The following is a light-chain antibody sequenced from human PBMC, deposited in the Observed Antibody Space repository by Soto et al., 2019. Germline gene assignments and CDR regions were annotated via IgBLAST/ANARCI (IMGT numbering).Light chain of an antibody. Sequence: EIVLTQSPGTLSLSPGERATLSCRASHSVSSSYLAWYQQKPGQAPRLLIYGASSRATGIPDRFSGSVSGTDFTLTISRLEPEDFAVYYCQKYGSSPPITFGQGTRLEIK. CDR2: GAS. CDR1: HSVSSSY. V-gene: IGKV3-20*01. CDR3: QKYGSSPPIT. J-gene: IGKJ5*01.